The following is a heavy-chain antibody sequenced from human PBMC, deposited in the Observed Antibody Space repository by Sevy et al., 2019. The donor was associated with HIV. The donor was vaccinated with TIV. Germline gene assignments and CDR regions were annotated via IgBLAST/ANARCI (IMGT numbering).Heavy chain of an antibody. CDR3: TRNGGAFDNGFDP. CDR2: ISSSGSSI. CDR1: GFTFSSYD. D-gene: IGHD2-8*01. Sequence: GGSLRLSCTASGFTFSSYDMNWVRQAPGKGLEWVSKISSSGSSIYYADSVKGRFTISRDNAKNSLNLQMNSLRAEDTAVYYCTRNGGAFDNGFDPWGEGTLVTVS. J-gene: IGHJ5*02. V-gene: IGHV3-48*03.